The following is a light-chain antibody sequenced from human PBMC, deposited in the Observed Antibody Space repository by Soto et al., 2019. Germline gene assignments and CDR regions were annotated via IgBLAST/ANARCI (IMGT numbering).Light chain of an antibody. CDR1: QNISRY. CDR2: AAS. CDR3: QQSYSTPRYT. V-gene: IGKV1-39*01. Sequence: DIQMTQSPSSLSASVGDRVTITCRASQNISRYLNWYQQKPGKAPKLLIYAASSLHSGVPSRFSGSGSGTDFTVTISSLQREDFATYYCQQSYSTPRYTFGQGTKLEIK. J-gene: IGKJ2*01.